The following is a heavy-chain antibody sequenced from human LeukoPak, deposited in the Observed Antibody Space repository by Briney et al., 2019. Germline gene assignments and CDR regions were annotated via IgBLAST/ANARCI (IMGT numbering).Heavy chain of an antibody. V-gene: IGHV1-46*01. Sequence: ASVKVSCKASGYTFTSYYMHWVRQAPGQGLEWMGIINPSGGSTNYAQKFQGRDTMTRDTSTSTVYMELSSLRSEDTAVYYCARDDYDDRSGYQHSTRNDYWGQGTLVTVSS. CDR3: ARDDYDDRSGYQHSTRNDY. D-gene: IGHD3-22*01. CDR1: GYTFTSYY. CDR2: INPSGGST. J-gene: IGHJ4*02.